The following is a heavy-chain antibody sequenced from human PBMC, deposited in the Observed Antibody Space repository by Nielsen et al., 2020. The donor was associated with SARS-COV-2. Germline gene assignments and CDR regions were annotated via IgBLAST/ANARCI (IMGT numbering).Heavy chain of an antibody. V-gene: IGHV1-8*01. CDR2: MNPNSGNT. J-gene: IGHJ3*02. D-gene: IGHD3-10*02. CDR3: ARVLFRADAFDI. Sequence: WVRQAPGQGLEWMGWMNPNSGNTGYAQKFQGRVTMTRNTSISTAYMELSSLRSEDTAVYYCARVLFRADAFDIWGRGTMVTVSS.